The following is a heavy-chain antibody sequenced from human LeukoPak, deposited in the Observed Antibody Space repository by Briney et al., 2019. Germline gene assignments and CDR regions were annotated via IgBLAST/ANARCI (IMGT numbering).Heavy chain of an antibody. V-gene: IGHV1-18*04. J-gene: IGHJ6*04. CDR2: ISAYNGNT. CDR1: GYTFTSYG. CDR3: ARDLPYCGGDCYSNGMDV. Sequence: GASVKGSCQASGYTFTSYGISWVRQAPGQGLDWMGWISAYNGNTNYAQKLQGRVTMTTDTSSSTAYMELRSLRSDDTAVYYCARDLPYCGGDCYSNGMDVWGKGTTVTVSS. D-gene: IGHD2-21*02.